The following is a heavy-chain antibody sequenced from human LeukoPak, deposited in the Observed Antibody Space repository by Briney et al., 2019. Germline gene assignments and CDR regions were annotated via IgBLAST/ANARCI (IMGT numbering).Heavy chain of an antibody. J-gene: IGHJ4*02. CDR3: ARGPPHWGYDY. V-gene: IGHV1-8*01. CDR1: GYTFTSYD. D-gene: IGHD7-27*01. Sequence: ASVKVSCKASGYTFTSYDINWVRQATGQGLEWMGWMSPNSGDTGYAQKFQDRVTMTRNTSISTAYMEMSSLRSDDTAVYYCARGPPHWGYDYWGPGTLVTVSS. CDR2: MSPNSGDT.